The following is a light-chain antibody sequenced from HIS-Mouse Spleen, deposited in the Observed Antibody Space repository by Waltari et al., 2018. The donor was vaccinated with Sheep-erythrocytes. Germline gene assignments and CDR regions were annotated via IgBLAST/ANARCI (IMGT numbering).Light chain of an antibody. J-gene: IGLJ3*02. CDR2: EVR. Sequence: QSALTQPPSASGSPGQSVTISCTGTSSDVGGYNYVSWYQQQPGKAPKLMLYEVRKRPSGLPDRFSAPKSGNTASLNGSRLQAEDEADYYCSSYAGSNNWVFGGGTKVTVL. V-gene: IGLV2-8*01. CDR3: SSYAGSNNWV. CDR1: SSDVGGYNY.